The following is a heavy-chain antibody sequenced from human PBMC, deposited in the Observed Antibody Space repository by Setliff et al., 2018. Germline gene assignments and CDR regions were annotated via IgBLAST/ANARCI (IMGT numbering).Heavy chain of an antibody. Sequence: GASVKVSCKASGYTFTSYGISWVRQAPGQGLEWMGWISAYNGNTNYAQKLQSRVTMTTDTSTSTAYMELRSLRSDDTAVYYCARTGELELRGEGYFDYWGQGTLVTVSS. J-gene: IGHJ4*02. CDR2: ISAYNGNT. D-gene: IGHD1-7*01. CDR3: ARTGELELRGEGYFDY. CDR1: GYTFTSYG. V-gene: IGHV1-18*01.